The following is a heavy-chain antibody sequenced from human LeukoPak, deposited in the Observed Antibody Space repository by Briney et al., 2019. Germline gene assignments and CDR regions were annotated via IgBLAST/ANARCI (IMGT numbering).Heavy chain of an antibody. J-gene: IGHJ5*02. D-gene: IGHD6-19*01. CDR1: GFTFSSYS. CDR2: INQDGSEK. V-gene: IGHV3-7*01. Sequence: GGSLRLSCAASGFTFSSYSMNWVRQAPGKGLEWVASINQDGSEKYYVDSVKGRFTISRDNAKNSQYLQMNSLRAEDTAVYYCARPIAVADNWFDPWGQGTLVTVSS. CDR3: ARPIAVADNWFDP.